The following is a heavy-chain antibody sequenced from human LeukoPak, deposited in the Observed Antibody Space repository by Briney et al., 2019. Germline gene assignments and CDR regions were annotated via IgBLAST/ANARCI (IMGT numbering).Heavy chain of an antibody. CDR1: GGTFSSYA. CDR2: IIPIFGTA. V-gene: IGHV1-69*13. J-gene: IGHJ4*02. Sequence: SVKVSCKASGGTFSSYAISWVRQAPGQGLEWMGGIIPIFGTANYAQKFQGRVTITADESTSTAYMELSSLRSEDTAVYYCARDEGTRSGELAPCDYWGQGTLVTVSS. D-gene: IGHD1-26*01. CDR3: ARDEGTRSGELAPCDY.